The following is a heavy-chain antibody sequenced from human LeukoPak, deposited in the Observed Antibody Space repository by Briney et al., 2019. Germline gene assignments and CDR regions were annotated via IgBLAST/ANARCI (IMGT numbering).Heavy chain of an antibody. CDR3: ARRLDYYDSSGYSVRTVDY. Sequence: SGTLSLTCGVSGGSISSSYWWSWVRQPPGKGLEWIGEIYHSGSTNYNPSLKSRVTISVDTSKNQFSLKLSSVTAADTAVYYCARRLDYYDSSGYSVRTVDYWGQGTLVTVSS. D-gene: IGHD3-22*01. CDR2: IYHSGST. J-gene: IGHJ4*02. V-gene: IGHV4-4*02. CDR1: GGSISSSYW.